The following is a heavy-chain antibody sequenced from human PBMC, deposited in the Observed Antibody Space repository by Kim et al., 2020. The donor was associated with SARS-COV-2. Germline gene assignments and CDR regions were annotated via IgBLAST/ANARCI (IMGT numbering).Heavy chain of an antibody. CDR1: GFTVSSNY. CDR3: ARDVIVGADPLYFDY. CDR2: IYSGGST. J-gene: IGHJ4*02. D-gene: IGHD1-26*01. V-gene: IGHV3-66*02. Sequence: GGSLRLSCAASGFTVSSNYMSWVRQAPGKGLEWVSVIYSGGSTYYADSVKGRFTISRDNSKNTLYLQMNSLRAEDTAVYYCARDVIVGADPLYFDYCGQGTLGTVS.